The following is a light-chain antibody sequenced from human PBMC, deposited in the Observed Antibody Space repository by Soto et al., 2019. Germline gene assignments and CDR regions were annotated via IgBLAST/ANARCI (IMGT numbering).Light chain of an antibody. CDR2: DAS. V-gene: IGKV3-20*01. CDR3: QQYGSSPT. Sequence: EIVLTQPPGTLSLSPGERATLSCRSSQSVSSSYLAWYQQKPGQAPRLLIYDASSRATGIPDRFSGSGSGTDFTLTISSLEPEDFAVYYCQQYGSSPTFGQGTKVEIK. CDR1: QSVSSSY. J-gene: IGKJ1*01.